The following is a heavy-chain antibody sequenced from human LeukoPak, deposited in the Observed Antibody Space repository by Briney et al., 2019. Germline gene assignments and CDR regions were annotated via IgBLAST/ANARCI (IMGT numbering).Heavy chain of an antibody. V-gene: IGHV3-30*18. Sequence: GSLRLPCAASGFTFSNYAMHWVRQAPGKGLEWVAVISYDGSNKYYADSVKGRFTISRDNSKNTLYLQTNSLRPEDTAVYYCAKDSAAAGCDYWGQGTLVTVSS. CDR3: AKDSAAAGCDY. J-gene: IGHJ4*02. D-gene: IGHD6-13*01. CDR2: ISYDGSNK. CDR1: GFTFSNYA.